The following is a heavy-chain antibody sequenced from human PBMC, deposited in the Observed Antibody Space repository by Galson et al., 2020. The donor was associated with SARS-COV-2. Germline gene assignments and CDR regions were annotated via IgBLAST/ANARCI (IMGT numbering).Heavy chain of an antibody. CDR3: ARKTGDWNYFGSFQGNWFDP. Sequence: KIGESLKISCAASGFTFSSYSMNWVRQAPGKGLEWVSSISSSSSYIYYADSVKGRFTISRDNAKNSLYLQMNSLRAEDTAVYYCARKTGDWNYFGSFQGNWFDPWGQGTLVTVSS. V-gene: IGHV3-21*01. CDR2: ISSSSSYI. D-gene: IGHD1-7*01. J-gene: IGHJ5*02. CDR1: GFTFSSYS.